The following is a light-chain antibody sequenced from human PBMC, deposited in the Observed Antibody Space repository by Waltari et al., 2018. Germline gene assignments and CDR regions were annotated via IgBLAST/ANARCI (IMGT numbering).Light chain of an antibody. CDR1: SRDVGGYHY. Sequence: QSALTQPASVSGSPGQSITLSCTGTSRDVGGYHYVSWYQQHPGKAPKLMISEVSNRPSGVSNRFSGSKSGNTASLTISGLQAEDEADYYCSSYTSSSTLVFGGGTKLTVL. CDR2: EVS. J-gene: IGLJ3*02. CDR3: SSYTSSSTLV. V-gene: IGLV2-14*01.